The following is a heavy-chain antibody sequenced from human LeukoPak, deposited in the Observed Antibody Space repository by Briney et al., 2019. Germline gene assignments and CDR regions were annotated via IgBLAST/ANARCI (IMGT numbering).Heavy chain of an antibody. CDR3: AREFSPEDAFDL. V-gene: IGHV3-74*01. J-gene: IGHJ3*01. CDR1: GFTLTNNW. D-gene: IGHD1-14*01. CDR2: VNTYGTNT. Sequence: TGGSLRLSCTASGFTLTNNWMHWVRQVPGKGLEWVSRVNTYGTNTNYADFVRGRFTISRDNAKNTPYLQMDSLRAEDSAIYYCAREFSPEDAFDLWGQGTRVTVSS.